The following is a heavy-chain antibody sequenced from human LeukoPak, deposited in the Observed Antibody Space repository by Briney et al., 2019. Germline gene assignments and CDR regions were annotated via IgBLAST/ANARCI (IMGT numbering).Heavy chain of an antibody. J-gene: IGHJ6*03. CDR1: GFTFSSYG. CDR3: AKEAYPGLGKFNYYMDV. Sequence: PGGSLRLSCAASGFTFSSYGMHWVRQAPGKGLEWVAVISYDGSNKYYADSVKGRFTISRDNSKNTLYLQMNSLRAEDTAVYYCAKEAYPGLGKFNYYMDVWGKGTTVSVPS. CDR2: ISYDGSNK. V-gene: IGHV3-30*18. D-gene: IGHD3-16*01.